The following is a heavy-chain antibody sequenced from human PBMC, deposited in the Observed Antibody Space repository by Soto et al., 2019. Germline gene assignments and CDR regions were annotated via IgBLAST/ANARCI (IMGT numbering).Heavy chain of an antibody. CDR3: ARAGN. CDR1: RFSFNGFW. CDR2: INQVGTEK. J-gene: IGHJ4*02. Sequence: EVQLVESGGGLFQPGGSLRLSCAASRFSFNGFWMSWVRQAPGKGLEWVANINQVGTEKYYVDSVKGRFTISRDNAKNSVYLQMNSLRAEDTAVYYCARAGNWGQGTLVTVSS. V-gene: IGHV3-7*05.